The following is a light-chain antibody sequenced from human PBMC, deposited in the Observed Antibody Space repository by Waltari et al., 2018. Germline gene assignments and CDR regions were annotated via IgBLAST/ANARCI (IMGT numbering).Light chain of an antibody. J-gene: IGLJ3*02. V-gene: IGLV4-69*01. CDR1: SGHSSTV. Sequence: QLVLTQSPSASASLGASVTLTCPLSSGHSSTVIAWHHQQPLKGPRYLMKVNSDGSHRKGDDIPDRFSGSSSGAERYLTISSLQSEDEADYYCQTGGHGTWVFGGGTKLTVL. CDR3: QTGGHGTWV. CDR2: VNSDGSH.